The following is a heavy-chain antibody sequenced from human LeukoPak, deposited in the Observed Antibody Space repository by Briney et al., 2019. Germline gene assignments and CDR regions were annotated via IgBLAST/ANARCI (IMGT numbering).Heavy chain of an antibody. J-gene: IGHJ6*04. V-gene: IGHV3-7*01. CDR3: AELGMTMIGGV. CDR1: GFTFSNSW. Sequence: GRSLRLSCAASGFTFSNSWMSWVRHAQGKGLEWVANIKQGGSEKYYVDSVKGRFTISRDNAKDSLYLQMNSLRAEDTAVYYCAELGMTMIGGVWGKGTTVSISS. CDR2: IKQGGSEK. D-gene: IGHD3-10*02.